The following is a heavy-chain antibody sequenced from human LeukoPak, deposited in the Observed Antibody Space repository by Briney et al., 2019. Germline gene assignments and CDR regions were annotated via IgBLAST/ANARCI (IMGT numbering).Heavy chain of an antibody. J-gene: IGHJ3*02. D-gene: IGHD3-10*01. Sequence: GGSLRLSSAASGFTFSSYSMNWVRQAPGKGLEWVSSISSSSSSYIYYADSVKGRFTISRDNAKNSLYLQMNSLRAEDTAVYYCARVETLRYGSGSYYAFDIWGQGTMATVSS. CDR3: ARVETLRYGSGSYYAFDI. CDR2: ISSSSSSYI. V-gene: IGHV3-21*01. CDR1: GFTFSSYS.